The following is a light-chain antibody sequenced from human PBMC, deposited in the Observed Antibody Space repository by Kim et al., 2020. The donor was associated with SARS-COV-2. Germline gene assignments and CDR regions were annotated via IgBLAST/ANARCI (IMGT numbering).Light chain of an antibody. CDR2: DAS. Sequence: ATLSASVGDRVTITCRASQTINNWLAWYQQKPGKAPKLLIYDASSLESGVPSRFSGSGSGTEFTLTISSLQPDDFATYYCQQSETFGQGTKVDIK. J-gene: IGKJ1*01. V-gene: IGKV1-5*01. CDR1: QTINNW. CDR3: QQSET.